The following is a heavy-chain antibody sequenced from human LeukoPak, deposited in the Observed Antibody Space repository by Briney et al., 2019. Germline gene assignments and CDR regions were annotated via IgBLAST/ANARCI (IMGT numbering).Heavy chain of an antibody. V-gene: IGHV4-39*07. J-gene: IGHJ4*02. CDR3: ARDSSGYYFSGFDY. D-gene: IGHD3-22*01. CDR1: GGSISSSSYY. Sequence: SETLSLTCTVSGGSISSSSYYWGWIRQPPGKGLEWIGSIYYSGSTYYNPSLTSRVTISGDTSKNQFSLKLSSVTAADTAVYYCARDSSGYYFSGFDYWGQGTLVTVSS. CDR2: IYYSGST.